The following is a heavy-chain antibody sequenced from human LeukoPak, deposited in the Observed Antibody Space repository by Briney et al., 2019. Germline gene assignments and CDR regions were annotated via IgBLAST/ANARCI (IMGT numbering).Heavy chain of an antibody. D-gene: IGHD3-10*02. Sequence: GGSLRLSCAASGFTFSSYEMNWVRQAPGKGLEWVSYISSSGSTIYYADSVKGRFTITRDNAKNSLYLQMNSLRAEDTAVYYCAELGITMIGGVWGKGTTVTISS. J-gene: IGHJ6*04. CDR1: GFTFSSYE. CDR2: ISSSGSTI. CDR3: AELGITMIGGV. V-gene: IGHV3-48*03.